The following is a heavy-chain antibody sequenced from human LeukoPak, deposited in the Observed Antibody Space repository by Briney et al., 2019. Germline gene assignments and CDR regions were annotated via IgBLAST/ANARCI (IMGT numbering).Heavy chain of an antibody. CDR3: AKVEGYMVRGSVDV. CDR2: ISGSGGST. J-gene: IGHJ6*02. V-gene: IGHV3-23*01. D-gene: IGHD3-10*01. CDR1: GFTFSSYA. Sequence: GGSLSLSCAASGFTFSSYAMSWVRQAPGKGLEWVSAISGSGGSTYYADSVKGRFTISRDNSKNTLYLQMNSLRAEDTAVYYCAKVEGYMVRGSVDVWGQGTTVTVSS.